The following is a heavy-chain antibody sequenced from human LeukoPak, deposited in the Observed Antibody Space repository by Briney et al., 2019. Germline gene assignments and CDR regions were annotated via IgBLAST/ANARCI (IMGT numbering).Heavy chain of an antibody. Sequence: GGSLRLSCAASGFTFSSYGMHWVRQAPGKGLEWVAVISYDGSNKYYADSVKGRFTISRDNSKNTLYLQMNSLRAEDTAAYYCAKGRYCSSTSCGYYGMDVWGKGTTVTVSS. D-gene: IGHD2-2*01. CDR2: ISYDGSNK. V-gene: IGHV3-30*18. CDR1: GFTFSSYG. J-gene: IGHJ6*04. CDR3: AKGRYCSSTSCGYYGMDV.